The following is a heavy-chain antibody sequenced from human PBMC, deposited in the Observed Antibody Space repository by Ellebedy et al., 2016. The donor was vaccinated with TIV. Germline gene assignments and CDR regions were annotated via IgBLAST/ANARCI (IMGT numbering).Heavy chain of an antibody. CDR1: RFTFSSYA. CDR3: AKNVAAIYPYYFDY. Sequence: GGSLRLSXAASRFTFSSYAMSWVRQAPGKGLEWVSAISGSGASTYYADSVKGRFTFSRDNSKNTLYLQMDSLRAEDTAVYYCAKNVAAIYPYYFDYWGQGTLVTVSS. D-gene: IGHD2-2*01. J-gene: IGHJ4*02. CDR2: ISGSGAST. V-gene: IGHV3-23*01.